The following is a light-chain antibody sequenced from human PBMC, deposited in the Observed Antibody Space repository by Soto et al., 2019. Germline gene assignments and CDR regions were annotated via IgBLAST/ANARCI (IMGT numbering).Light chain of an antibody. J-gene: IGKJ1*01. CDR2: KAS. CDR3: QQYNFYPWT. Sequence: DIQMTQSPSTLSASVGDRVTITCRASQSISNWLAWYQQKPGKAPKVLIYKASSLESGVPSRFSGSGSGTEFTLTISSLQPDDFATYYCQQYNFYPWTFGQGTKVDIK. V-gene: IGKV1-5*03. CDR1: QSISNW.